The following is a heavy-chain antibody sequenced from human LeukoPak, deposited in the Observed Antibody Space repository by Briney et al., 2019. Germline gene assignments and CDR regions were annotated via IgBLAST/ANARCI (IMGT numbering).Heavy chain of an antibody. V-gene: IGHV4-59*01. D-gene: IGHD3-22*01. CDR3: ARDDSSGYYGY. CDR2: IYYSGST. J-gene: IGHJ4*02. Sequence: SETLSLTCTVSGGSISSYYWSWIRQPPGKGLEWIGYIYYSGSTNYNPSLKSRVTISVDTSKNQFSLKLSSVTAADTAVYYCARDDSSGYYGYWGQGTLVTVSS. CDR1: GGSISSYY.